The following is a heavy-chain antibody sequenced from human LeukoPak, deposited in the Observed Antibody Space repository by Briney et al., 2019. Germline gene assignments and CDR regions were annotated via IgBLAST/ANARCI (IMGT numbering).Heavy chain of an antibody. CDR2: INHSGSS. J-gene: IGHJ4*02. D-gene: IGHD6-13*01. Sequence: SSETLSLTCAVYGDPFKEYYWNWIRQPPGKGLEWIGEINHSGSSNYNPSLKSRVTITVDTSKNQFSLKLSSVPAADTAVYYCARSGTCLHSSSYDYGGQGTLVSVSS. CDR1: GDPFKEYY. CDR3: ARSGTCLHSSSYDY. V-gene: IGHV4-34*01.